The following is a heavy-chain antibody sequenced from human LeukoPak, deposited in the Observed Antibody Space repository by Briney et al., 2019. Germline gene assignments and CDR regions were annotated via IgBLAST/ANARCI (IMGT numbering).Heavy chain of an antibody. Sequence: SQTLSLTCTVSGGSISSGGYYWSWIRQHPGKGLEWIGYIYYSGSTYYNPSLKSRVTISVDTPKNQFSLKLSSVTAADTAVYYCARDYPGIAAAGRRGNWFDPWGQGTLVTVSS. CDR1: GGSISSGGYY. D-gene: IGHD6-13*01. CDR2: IYYSGST. J-gene: IGHJ5*02. CDR3: ARDYPGIAAAGRRGNWFDP. V-gene: IGHV4-31*03.